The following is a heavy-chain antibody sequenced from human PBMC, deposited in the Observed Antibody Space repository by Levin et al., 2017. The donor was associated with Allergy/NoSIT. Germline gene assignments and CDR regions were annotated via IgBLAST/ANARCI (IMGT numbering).Heavy chain of an antibody. CDR3: AKGAMTAHFDY. Sequence: GGSLRLSCAASGFTFSSSPMSWVRQAPTKGLEWVSSISASGTGIFSADSVKGRFTISRDNSRNTLYLQMSGLRAEDTALYYCAKGAMTAHFDYWGQGTLVTVSS. V-gene: IGHV3-23*01. J-gene: IGHJ4*02. CDR1: GFTFSSSP. CDR2: ISASGTGI. D-gene: IGHD2-21*02.